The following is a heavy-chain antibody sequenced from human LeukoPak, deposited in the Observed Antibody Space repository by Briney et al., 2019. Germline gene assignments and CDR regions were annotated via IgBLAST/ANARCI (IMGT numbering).Heavy chain of an antibody. J-gene: IGHJ4*02. V-gene: IGHV3-23*01. D-gene: IGHD5-12*01. CDR2: ISNSGGRT. CDR3: AKSYNGYESKPDY. Sequence: GSLRLSCAASGFTFSSYAMSWVRQAPGKGLGWVSSISNSGGRTFYTDSVKGRFTISRDNSKITLYVQMNSLRAEDTAVYYCAKSYNGYESKPDYWGQGTLVTVSS. CDR1: GFTFSSYA.